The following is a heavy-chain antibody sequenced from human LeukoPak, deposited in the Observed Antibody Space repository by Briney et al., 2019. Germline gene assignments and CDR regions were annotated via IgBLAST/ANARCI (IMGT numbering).Heavy chain of an antibody. Sequence: GSLRLSCAASGFTVSSNYMSWVRQPPGKGLEWIGEIYHSGSTNYNPSLKSRVTISVDKSKNQFSLKLSSVTAADTAVYYCARGGNYGDYWGQGTLVTVSS. CDR2: IYHSGST. CDR1: GFTVSSNY. CDR3: ARGGNYGDY. V-gene: IGHV4-4*02. J-gene: IGHJ4*02.